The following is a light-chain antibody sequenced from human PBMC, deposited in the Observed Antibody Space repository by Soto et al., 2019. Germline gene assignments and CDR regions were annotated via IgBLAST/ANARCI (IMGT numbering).Light chain of an antibody. CDR2: RAS. CDR3: QQYGSSLIT. V-gene: IGKV3-15*01. J-gene: IGKJ5*01. CDR1: QSVNTL. Sequence: EIVMTQSPASLSVSPGETATLSCKTSQSVNTLLAWYQQRPGQAPRLLIYRASTRPTGIPARFSGSGSGTEFTLTISRLEPEDFAVYYCQQYGSSLITFGQGTRLEIK.